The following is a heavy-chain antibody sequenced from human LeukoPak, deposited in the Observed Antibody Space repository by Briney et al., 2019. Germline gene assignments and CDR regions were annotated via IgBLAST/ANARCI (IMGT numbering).Heavy chain of an antibody. CDR1: GYTFTSYG. D-gene: IGHD2-15*01. J-gene: IGHJ5*02. V-gene: IGHV1-18*01. Sequence: ASVKVSCKASGYTFTSYGISWVRQAPGQGLEWMGWISAYNSNTNYAQKLQGRVTMTTDTSTSTAYMELRSLRADDTAVYYCARDSPVVVVAATLDPWGQGTLVTVSS. CDR2: ISAYNSNT. CDR3: ARDSPVVVVAATLDP.